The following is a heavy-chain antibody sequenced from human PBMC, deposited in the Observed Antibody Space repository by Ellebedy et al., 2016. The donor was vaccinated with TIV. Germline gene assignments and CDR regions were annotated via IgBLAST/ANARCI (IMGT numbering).Heavy chain of an antibody. J-gene: IGHJ4*02. V-gene: IGHV1-18*01. CDR2: IRAYNRNT. Sequence: AASVKVSCKASGYDFGSYSIAWVRPPPGQAPEWMGGIRAYNRNTHYAQRLQDRVTMTTDTSTSTAYMELRSLRSDDTAVYYCATSATFIAGGRADYWGQGTLVTVSS. D-gene: IGHD6-13*01. CDR1: GYDFGSYS. CDR3: ATSATFIAGGRADY.